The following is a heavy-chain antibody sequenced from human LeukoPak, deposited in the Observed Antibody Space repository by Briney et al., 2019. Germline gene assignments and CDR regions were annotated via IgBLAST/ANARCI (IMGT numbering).Heavy chain of an antibody. CDR2: ISSSSSYI. CDR3: ARKGAVGIRGPSGSPGYFDY. Sequence: GGSLRLSCAASGFTFSSYSMNWVRQAPGKGLEWVSSISSSSSYIYYADSVKGRFTISRDNAKNSLYLQMNSLRAEDTAVYYCARKGAVGIRGPSGSPGYFDYWGQGTLVTVSS. D-gene: IGHD3-22*01. V-gene: IGHV3-21*01. CDR1: GFTFSSYS. J-gene: IGHJ4*02.